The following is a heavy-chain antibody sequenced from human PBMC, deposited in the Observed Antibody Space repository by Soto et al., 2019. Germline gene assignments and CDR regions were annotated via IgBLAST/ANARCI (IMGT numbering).Heavy chain of an antibody. D-gene: IGHD3-3*01. CDR2: IYYSGST. J-gene: IGHJ6*03. Sequence: PSETLSLTCTVSGGSISSGGYYWSWIRQHPGKGLEWIGYIYYSGSTYYNPSLKSRVTISVDTSKNQLSLKLSSVTAADTAVYYCARGTDFWSGYHYYYYYMDVWGKGTTVTVSS. V-gene: IGHV4-31*03. CDR1: GGSISSGGYY. CDR3: ARGTDFWSGYHYYYYYMDV.